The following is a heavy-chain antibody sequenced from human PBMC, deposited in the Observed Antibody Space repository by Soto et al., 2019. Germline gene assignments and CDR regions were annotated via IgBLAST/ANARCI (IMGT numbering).Heavy chain of an antibody. CDR2: IYWDDDK. CDR1: AFSLSTGGVG. J-gene: IGHJ6*02. D-gene: IGHD2-21*02. V-gene: IGHV2-5*02. CDR3: IQSRCGGDCLQSYASYYYYGMDV. Sequence: QITLKESGPTLVKPTQTLTLTCTFSAFSLSTGGVGVGWIRQPPGKALGWLALIYWDDDKRYSPSLRSRLTLTKDTSKNQVVLTRTTMDPVDTATYYCIQSRCGGDCLQSYASYYYYGMDVWGQGTTVTVSS.